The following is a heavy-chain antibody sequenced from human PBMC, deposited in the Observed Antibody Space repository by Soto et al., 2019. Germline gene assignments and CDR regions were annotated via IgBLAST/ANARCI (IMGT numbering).Heavy chain of an antibody. J-gene: IGHJ6*02. D-gene: IGHD5-12*01. CDR3: ARAYGGFDNGLDV. CDR2: IYYSGST. V-gene: IGHV4-59*01. CDR1: GGSISSYY. Sequence: SETLSLTCTVSGGSISSYYWSWIRQPPGKGLEWIGYIYYSGSTRYNPSLKSRVTISVDTSKNQFSLKLSSVIAADTAVYYCARAYGGFDNGLDVWGQGTAVTVSS.